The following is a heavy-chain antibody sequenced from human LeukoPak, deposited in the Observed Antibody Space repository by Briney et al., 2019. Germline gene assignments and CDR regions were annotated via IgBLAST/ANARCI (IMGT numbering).Heavy chain of an antibody. CDR1: GFTFSSYE. V-gene: IGHV3-48*03. CDR2: ISSSGSTI. D-gene: IGHD5-24*01. CDR3: ARDNAKRWLQPSIDY. J-gene: IGHJ4*02. Sequence: GGSLRLSCAASGFTFSSYEMNWVRQAPGKGLEWVSYISSSGSTIYYADSVKGRFTISRDNAKNSLYLQMNSLRAEDTAVYYCARDNAKRWLQPSIDYWGQGTLVTVSS.